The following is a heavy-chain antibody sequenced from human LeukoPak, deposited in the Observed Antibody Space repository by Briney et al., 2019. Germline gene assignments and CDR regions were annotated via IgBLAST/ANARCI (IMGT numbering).Heavy chain of an antibody. CDR1: GYSFSVYS. CDR3: ARDQYSSGSYLF. D-gene: IGHD6-19*01. Sequence: ASVKVSCTTSGYSFSVYSIHWVRQAPGQGLEWMGWITPDSGGTNSARKFQGRVTLTRDTSISTAYMELTRLTSDDTAVYYCARDQYSSGSYLFWGQGTMVTVSS. V-gene: IGHV1-2*02. CDR2: ITPDSGGT. J-gene: IGHJ3*01.